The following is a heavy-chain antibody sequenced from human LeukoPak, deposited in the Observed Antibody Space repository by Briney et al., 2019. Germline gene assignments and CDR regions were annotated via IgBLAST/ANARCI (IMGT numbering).Heavy chain of an antibody. CDR3: AKVMGYEPDAFDI. D-gene: IGHD1-14*01. Sequence: GGSLRLSCAASGFTFSSYGMHWVRQAPGKGLEWVAVISYDGSNKYYADSVKGRFTISRDNSKNTLYLQMNSLRAEDTAVYYCAKVMGYEPDAFDIWGQGTMVTVSS. CDR2: ISYDGSNK. J-gene: IGHJ3*02. CDR1: GFTFSSYG. V-gene: IGHV3-30*18.